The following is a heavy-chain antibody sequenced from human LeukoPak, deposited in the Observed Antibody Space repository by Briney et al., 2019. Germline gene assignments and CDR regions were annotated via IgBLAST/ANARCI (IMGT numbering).Heavy chain of an antibody. D-gene: IGHD3-22*01. CDR2: ISSSSSYT. V-gene: IGHV3-11*05. J-gene: IGHJ3*02. CDR3: AREDQYYYDSSGYYYRNHDAFDI. CDR1: GFTFSDYY. Sequence: PGGSLRLSCAASGFTFSDYYMSWIRQAPGKELEWVSYISSSSSYTNYADSVKGRFTISRDNAKNSLYLQMNSLRAGDTAVYYCAREDQYYYDSSGYYYRNHDAFDIWGQGTMVTVSS.